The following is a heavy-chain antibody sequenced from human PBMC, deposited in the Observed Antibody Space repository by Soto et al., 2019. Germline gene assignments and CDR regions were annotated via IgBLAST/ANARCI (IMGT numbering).Heavy chain of an antibody. V-gene: IGHV3-23*01. CDR2: ISGSGGST. Sequence: GGSMRLSCAASGFTLSSYAMSWVRQAPGKGLEWVSTISGSGGSTYYADSVKGRFTISRDTSKNQFSLKLSSLTAADTAVYFCARNGGRVVDVAGAYFDSWGQGTLVTVSS. CDR1: GFTLSSYA. CDR3: ARNGGRVVDVAGAYFDS. J-gene: IGHJ4*02. D-gene: IGHD2-15*01.